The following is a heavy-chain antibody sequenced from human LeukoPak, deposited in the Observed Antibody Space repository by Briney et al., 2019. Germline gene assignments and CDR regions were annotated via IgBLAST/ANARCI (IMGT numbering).Heavy chain of an antibody. CDR3: ARVDSMFSFTAF. CDR1: GFTFSSYA. J-gene: IGHJ4*02. Sequence: PGGSLRLSCAASGFTFSSYAMSWVRQAPGKGLEWVSSISSSSSYIYYADSVKGRFTISRDNAKNSLYLQMNSLRAEDTAVYYCARVDSMFSFTAFWGQGTLVTVSS. D-gene: IGHD3-22*01. V-gene: IGHV3-21*01. CDR2: ISSSSSYI.